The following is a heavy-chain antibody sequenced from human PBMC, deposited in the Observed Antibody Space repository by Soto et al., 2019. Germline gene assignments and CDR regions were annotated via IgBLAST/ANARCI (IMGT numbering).Heavy chain of an antibody. D-gene: IGHD6-6*01. V-gene: IGHV3-48*03. J-gene: IGHJ4*02. CDR2: IGSSGSTI. CDR3: ARTTYSSSYYFDS. CDR1: GVPFSRFE. Sequence: VGSLRLSCEASGVPFSRFEMNWVRKAPGKGLEWVSKIGSSGSTIWYADSAKGRFTISRDNAGNSLYLQMNSLRGEDTALYYCARTTYSSSYYFDSWGQGTLVNVSA.